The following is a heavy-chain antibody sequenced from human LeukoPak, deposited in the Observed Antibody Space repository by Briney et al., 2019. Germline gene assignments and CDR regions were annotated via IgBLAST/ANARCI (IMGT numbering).Heavy chain of an antibody. J-gene: IGHJ4*02. V-gene: IGHV1-18*01. CDR3: ARTDYGDYSGY. CDR2: ISAYNGNT. Sequence: GASVTVSFTASGYTFTIYGISWVRQAPGQGLEWMGWISAYNGNTNYTQKLQGRVTITTDTSTSTAYMELRSLRSDDTAVYYCARTDYGDYSGYWGQGTLVTVSS. D-gene: IGHD4-17*01. CDR1: GYTFTIYG.